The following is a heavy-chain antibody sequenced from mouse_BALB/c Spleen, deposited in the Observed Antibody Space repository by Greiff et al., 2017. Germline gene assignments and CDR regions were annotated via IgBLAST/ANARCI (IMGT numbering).Heavy chain of an antibody. J-gene: IGHJ2*01. CDR3: ARKAAKSPHFDY. Sequence: EVQLQQSGGGLVQPGGSRKLSCAASGFTFSSFGMHWVRQAPEKGLEWVAYISSGSSTIYYADTVKGRFTISRDNPKNTLFLQMTSLRSEDTAMYYCARKAAKSPHFDYWGQGTTLTVSS. CDR2: ISSGSSTI. V-gene: IGHV5-17*02. D-gene: IGHD6-2*01. CDR1: GFTFSSFG.